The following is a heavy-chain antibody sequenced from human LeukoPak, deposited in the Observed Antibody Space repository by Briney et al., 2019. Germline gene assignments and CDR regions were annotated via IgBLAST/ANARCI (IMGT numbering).Heavy chain of an antibody. CDR3: ARALGDYTIFGVVIISGAYMDV. J-gene: IGHJ6*02. Sequence: SETLSLTCAVSGGSISSGGYSWSWIRQPPGKGLEWIGYIYHSGSTYYNPSLKSRVTISVDTSKNQFSLKLSSVTAADTAVYYCARALGDYTIFGVVIISGAYMDVWGQGTTVTVSS. V-gene: IGHV4-30-2*01. CDR2: IYHSGST. D-gene: IGHD3-3*01. CDR1: GGSISSGGYS.